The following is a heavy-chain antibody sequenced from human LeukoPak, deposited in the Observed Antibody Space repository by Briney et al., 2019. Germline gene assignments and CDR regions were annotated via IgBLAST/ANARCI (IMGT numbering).Heavy chain of an antibody. CDR2: ISGSGGGT. J-gene: IGHJ4*02. CDR3: AKDRGRYYDSSGYFWGYYFDS. CDR1: GFTFSTYA. Sequence: PGGSLRLSCAASGFTFSTYAVNWVRQAPGKGLEWVSTISGSGGGTYYADSVKGRFTISRDNSKNTLYLQMSSLRAEVTAVYYCAKDRGRYYDSSGYFWGYYFDSWGQGILVTVST. V-gene: IGHV3-23*01. D-gene: IGHD3-22*01.